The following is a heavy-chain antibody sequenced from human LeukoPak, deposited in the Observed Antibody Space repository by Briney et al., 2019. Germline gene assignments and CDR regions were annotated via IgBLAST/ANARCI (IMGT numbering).Heavy chain of an antibody. J-gene: IGHJ4*02. D-gene: IGHD3-22*01. CDR1: GFTFDDYA. CDR3: AKGNYYDSSGYLDH. CDR2: ISWDGGST. Sequence: GGSLRLSCAASGFTFDDYAMHWVRQAPGKGLEWVSLISWDGGSTYYADSVKGRFTISRDNSKNSLYLQMNSLRAEDTALYYCAKGNYYDSSGYLDHWGQGTLVTVSS. V-gene: IGHV3-43D*03.